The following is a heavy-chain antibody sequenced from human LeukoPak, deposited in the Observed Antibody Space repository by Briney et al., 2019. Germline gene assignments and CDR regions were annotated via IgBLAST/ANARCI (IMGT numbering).Heavy chain of an antibody. J-gene: IGHJ5*02. CDR2: TYYRSKWYS. V-gene: IGHV6-1*01. Sequence: SQTLSLTCAISGDSVSSNSAAWNWIRQSPSRGLEWLGRTYYRSKWYSDYAVSVKSRITINPDASKNQFSLQLNSVTPEDTAVYYCARVGYCSSASCLNWFDLWGQGTLVTVSS. CDR1: GDSVSSNSAA. D-gene: IGHD2-2*01. CDR3: ARVGYCSSASCLNWFDL.